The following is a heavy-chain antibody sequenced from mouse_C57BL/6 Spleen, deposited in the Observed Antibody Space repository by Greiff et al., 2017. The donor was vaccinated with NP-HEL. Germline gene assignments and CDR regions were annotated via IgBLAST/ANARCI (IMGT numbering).Heavy chain of an antibody. V-gene: IGHV1-52*01. J-gene: IGHJ4*01. Sequence: QVQLQQPGAELVRPGSSVKLSCKASGYTFTSYWMHWVKQRPIQGLEWIGNIDPSDSETHYNQKFKDKATLTVDKSSSTAYMQLSSLTSEDSAVYYCASGPFYYGPEDYWGQGTSVTVSS. D-gene: IGHD1-1*01. CDR2: IDPSDSET. CDR1: GYTFTSYW. CDR3: ASGPFYYGPEDY.